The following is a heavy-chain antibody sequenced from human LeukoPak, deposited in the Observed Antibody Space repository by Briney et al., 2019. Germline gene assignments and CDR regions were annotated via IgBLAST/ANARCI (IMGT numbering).Heavy chain of an antibody. J-gene: IGHJ4*02. CDR1: GFTFSNYG. V-gene: IGHV3-30*03. Sequence: GRSLRLSCAASGFTFSNYGMHWARQAPGKGLEWVAGISYGGNNKYYADSVKGRFTISRDNSKNTLYLQMNSLRTEDTAVYYCAAGWYFFVYCSQGNLVTVCS. CDR2: ISYGGNNK. CDR3: AAGWYFFVY. D-gene: IGHD1-14*01.